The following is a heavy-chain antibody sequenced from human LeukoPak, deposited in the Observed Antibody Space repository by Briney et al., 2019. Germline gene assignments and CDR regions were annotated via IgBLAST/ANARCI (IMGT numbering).Heavy chain of an antibody. J-gene: IGHJ4*02. V-gene: IGHV1-46*01. CDR3: ARGRQELYFDY. Sequence: ASVKVSCKPSGYTFTDYHIHWVRQAPGQGLEWMGIINPSGGSTSYAQKFQGRVTMTRDTSTSTVYMELSSLRSEDTAVYYCARGRQELYFDYWGQGTLVTVSS. D-gene: IGHD1-7*01. CDR1: GYTFTDYH. CDR2: INPSGGST.